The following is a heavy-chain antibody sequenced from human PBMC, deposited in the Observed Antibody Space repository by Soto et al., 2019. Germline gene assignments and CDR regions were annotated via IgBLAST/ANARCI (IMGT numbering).Heavy chain of an antibody. Sequence: SLRLSCTASGFTFGDYAMSWFRQAPGKGLEWVGFIRSKAYGGTTEYAASVKGRFTISRDDSKSIAYLQMNSLKTEDTAVYYCTRVAGTTQYYYYYMDVWGKGTTVTVSS. CDR1: GFTFGDYA. CDR2: IRSKAYGGTT. V-gene: IGHV3-49*03. D-gene: IGHD1-7*01. CDR3: TRVAGTTQYYYYYMDV. J-gene: IGHJ6*03.